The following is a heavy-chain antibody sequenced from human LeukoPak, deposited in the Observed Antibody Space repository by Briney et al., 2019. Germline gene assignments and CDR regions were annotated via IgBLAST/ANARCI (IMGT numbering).Heavy chain of an antibody. Sequence: SQTLSLTCAISGDSVSSNSAAWNWIRQSPSRGLEWLGRTYYRSKWYNDYAVSVKSRITINPDTSKNQFSLKLSSVTAADTAVYYCARRRGDIVGATFGLDYWGQGTLVTVSS. D-gene: IGHD1-26*01. CDR3: ARRRGDIVGATFGLDY. V-gene: IGHV6-1*01. CDR2: TYYRSKWYN. J-gene: IGHJ4*02. CDR1: GDSVSSNSAA.